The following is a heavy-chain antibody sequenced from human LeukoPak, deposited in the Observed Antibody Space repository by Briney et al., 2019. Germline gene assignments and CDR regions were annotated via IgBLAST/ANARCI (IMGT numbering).Heavy chain of an antibody. Sequence: PGGSLRLSCAASGFTFSSYAMSWVRQAPGKGLEWVSAISGSGGSTYYADSVKGRFTISRDNSKNTLYLQMNSLRAEDTAVYYCAKDPIVDGMGATPYYFDYWGQGTLVTVSS. CDR3: AKDPIVDGMGATPYYFDY. CDR1: GFTFSSYA. CDR2: ISGSGGST. J-gene: IGHJ4*02. D-gene: IGHD1-26*01. V-gene: IGHV3-23*01.